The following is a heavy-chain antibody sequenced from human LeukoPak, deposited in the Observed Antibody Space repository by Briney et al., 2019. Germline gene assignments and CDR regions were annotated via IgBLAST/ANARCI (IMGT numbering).Heavy chain of an antibody. Sequence: SETLSLTCTVSGGSISSSSYYWGWIRQPPGKGLEWIGSIYYSGNTYYNPSLKSRITISVDTSKNQFSLKLSSVTAADTAVYYCARLTLGERGGQDYFGYWGQGTLVTVSS. CDR1: GGSISSSSYY. V-gene: IGHV4-39*07. J-gene: IGHJ4*02. CDR2: IYYSGNT. D-gene: IGHD4/OR15-4a*01. CDR3: ARLTLGERGGQDYFGY.